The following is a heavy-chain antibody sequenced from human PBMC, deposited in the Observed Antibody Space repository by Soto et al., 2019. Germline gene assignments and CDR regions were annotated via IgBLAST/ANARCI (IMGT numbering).Heavy chain of an antibody. D-gene: IGHD1-1*01. CDR2: TYYRSRWYD. CDR3: ARNIASTAGTYFDS. V-gene: IGHV6-1*01. Sequence: LSLTCAISGDSVSTNSAAWHWIRQSPSRGLEWLGRTYYRSRWYDDYAMSVRSRITINPDTSGNQSSLHLTSVTPDDTAMYYCARNIASTAGTYFDSWGQGTLVTVSS. CDR1: GDSVSTNSAA. J-gene: IGHJ4*02.